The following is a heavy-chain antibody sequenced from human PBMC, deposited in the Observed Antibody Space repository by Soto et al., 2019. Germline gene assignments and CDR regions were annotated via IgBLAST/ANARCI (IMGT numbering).Heavy chain of an antibody. V-gene: IGHV1-46*01. CDR3: ATAAYSTSWYDF. D-gene: IGHD6-13*01. CDR1: EYTFTDYY. J-gene: IGHJ5*01. CDR2: INPSGGST. Sequence: QVRLVQSGAEVKKPGASVKLSCKSSEYTFTDYYIHWVRQAPGQGLEWMGLINPSGGSTSYAQKFQGRVTMTRDTSTSTVYMELSSLRSEDTAVYYCATAAYSTSWYDFWGQGTLVTVSS.